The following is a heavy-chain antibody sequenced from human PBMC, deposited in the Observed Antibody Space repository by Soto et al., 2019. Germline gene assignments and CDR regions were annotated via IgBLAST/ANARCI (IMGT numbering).Heavy chain of an antibody. V-gene: IGHV4-30-4*01. CDR1: GDSISNLDYF. CDR2: IYKSATT. J-gene: IGHJ5*01. CDR3: ARGRYCLTGRCFPNWFDS. Sequence: SETLSLTCSVSGDSISNLDYFWAWIRQPPGQALEYIGYIYKSATTYYNPSFESRVAISVDTSKIQFSLNVTSVTAADTAVYFCARGRYCLTGRCFPNWFDSWGQGALVTVSS. D-gene: IGHD7-27*01.